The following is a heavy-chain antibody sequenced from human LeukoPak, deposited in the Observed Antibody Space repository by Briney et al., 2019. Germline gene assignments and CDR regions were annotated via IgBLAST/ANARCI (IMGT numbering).Heavy chain of an antibody. Sequence: PGGSLRLSCAASGFTLSSYSMNWVRQAPGKGLEWVSYISSSSSNIYYADSVKGRFTISRDNAKNSLYLQMNSLRDEDTAVYYCARDPPSRGNYFDYWGQGTLVTVSS. CDR2: ISSSSSNI. D-gene: IGHD3-16*01. CDR3: ARDPPSRGNYFDY. J-gene: IGHJ4*02. V-gene: IGHV3-48*02. CDR1: GFTLSSYS.